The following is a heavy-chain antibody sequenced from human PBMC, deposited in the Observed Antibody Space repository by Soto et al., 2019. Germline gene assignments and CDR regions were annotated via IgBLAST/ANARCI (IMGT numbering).Heavy chain of an antibody. CDR1: GFTFSSYG. CDR3: AKDTHFDYDIPHVPDY. CDR2: ISYDGSNK. V-gene: IGHV3-30*18. Sequence: GGSLRLSCAASGFTFSSYGMHWVRQAPGKGLEWVAVISYDGSNKYYADSVKGRFTISRDNSKNTLYLQMNSLRAEDTAVYYCAKDTHFDYDIPHVPDYWGQGTLVTVSS. J-gene: IGHJ4*02. D-gene: IGHD3-9*01.